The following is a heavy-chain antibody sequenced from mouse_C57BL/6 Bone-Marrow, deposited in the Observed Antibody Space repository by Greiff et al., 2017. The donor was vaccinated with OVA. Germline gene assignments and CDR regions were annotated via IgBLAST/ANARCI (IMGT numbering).Heavy chain of an antibody. Sequence: QVQLQQPGAELVMPGASVKLSCKASGYTFTSYWMHWVKQRPGQGLEWIGEIDPSDSYTNYNQKFKGKSTLTVDKSSSTAYMQLSSLTSEDSAVYYCARYGNLFAYWGQGTLVTVSA. CDR2: IDPSDSYT. CDR3: ARYGNLFAY. J-gene: IGHJ3*01. D-gene: IGHD2-1*01. V-gene: IGHV1-69*01. CDR1: GYTFTSYW.